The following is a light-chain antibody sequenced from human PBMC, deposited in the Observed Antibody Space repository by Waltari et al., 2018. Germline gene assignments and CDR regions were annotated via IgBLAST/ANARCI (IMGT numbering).Light chain of an antibody. CDR3: NSYTSSSTWV. Sequence: QSALTQPASVSGSPGPSLTIPCPGPSSHVGDYNYVTWYQQHPGKAPKLMIYEVSNRPSGVSNRFSGSKSGNTASLTISGLQAEDEADYYCNSYTSSSTWVFGGGTKLTVL. CDR1: SSHVGDYNY. CDR2: EVS. J-gene: IGLJ3*02. V-gene: IGLV2-14*01.